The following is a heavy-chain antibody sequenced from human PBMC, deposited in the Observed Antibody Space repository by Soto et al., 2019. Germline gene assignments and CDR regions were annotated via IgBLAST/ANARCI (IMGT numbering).Heavy chain of an antibody. Sequence: QLLQSGGGLVQPGGSLTLSCAASGFTFGTTDMSWVRQAPGAGLEWVSTIDGSGGITYYADSVKGRFTISRDNSRNTVYLQINSLRGDDTALYYCVKNSGWFKTWGQGALVTVSS. CDR1: GFTFGTTD. J-gene: IGHJ5*02. V-gene: IGHV3-23*01. D-gene: IGHD3-10*01. CDR2: IDGSGGIT. CDR3: VKNSGWFKT.